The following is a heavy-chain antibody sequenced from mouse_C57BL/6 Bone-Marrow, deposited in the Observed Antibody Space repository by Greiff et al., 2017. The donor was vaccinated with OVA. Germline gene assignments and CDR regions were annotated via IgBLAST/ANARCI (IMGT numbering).Heavy chain of an antibody. Sequence: EVQVVESGGGLVQPGGSLKLSCAASGFTFSDYYMYWVRQTPEKRLEWVAYISNGGGSTYYPDTVKGRFTISRDNAKNTLYLQMSRLKSEDTAMYYCARHGGGAWFAYWGQGTLVTVSA. D-gene: IGHD1-1*02. CDR1: GFTFSDYY. CDR3: ARHGGGAWFAY. CDR2: ISNGGGST. V-gene: IGHV5-12*01. J-gene: IGHJ3*01.